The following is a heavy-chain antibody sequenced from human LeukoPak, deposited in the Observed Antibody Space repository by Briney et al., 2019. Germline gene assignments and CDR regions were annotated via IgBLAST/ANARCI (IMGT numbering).Heavy chain of an antibody. CDR1: GGSISSSGYY. V-gene: IGHV4-39*07. CDR2: IYYSGST. J-gene: IGHJ4*02. Sequence: SETLSLTCTVSGGSISSSGYYWGWIRQPPGKGLEWIGSIYYSGSTYYNPSLKSRVTFSVDTSRNQFSLKLSSVTAADTAVYYCAREMVRGVGPDFDYWGQGTLVTVSS. CDR3: AREMVRGVGPDFDY. D-gene: IGHD3-10*01.